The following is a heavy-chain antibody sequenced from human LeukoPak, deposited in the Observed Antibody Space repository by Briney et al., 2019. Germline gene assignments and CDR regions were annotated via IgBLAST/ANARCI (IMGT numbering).Heavy chain of an antibody. J-gene: IGHJ3*02. V-gene: IGHV3-66*01. D-gene: IGHD5-12*01. CDR3: ASTITLISTFDI. CDR1: GFTFSRYA. Sequence: GGSLRLSCAASGFTFSRYAMSWVRQAPGKGLEWVSVIFTGGGTYYADSVKGRFTISRDNSKNTLDLQMDSLRAEDTAVYYCASTITLISTFDIWGQGTMVTVSS. CDR2: IFTGGGT.